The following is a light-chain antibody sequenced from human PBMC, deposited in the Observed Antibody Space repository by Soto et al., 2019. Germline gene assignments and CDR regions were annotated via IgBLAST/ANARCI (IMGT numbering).Light chain of an antibody. V-gene: IGKV2-28*01. J-gene: IGKJ4*01. CDR3: MQALQTPLT. CDR2: LGS. CDR1: QSLLHSSGNNY. Sequence: DIVMTQSPLSLPVTPGESASISCRSSQSLLHSSGNNYLDWYLQKPGQSPQLLIYLGSNRAPGVPDKFSGSGSGTDFTLKISRVEAEDFGVYYCMQALQTPLTFGGGTKVEIK.